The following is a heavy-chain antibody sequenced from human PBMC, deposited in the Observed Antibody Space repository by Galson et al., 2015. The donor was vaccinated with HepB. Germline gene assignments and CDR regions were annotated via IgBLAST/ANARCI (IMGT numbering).Heavy chain of an antibody. CDR2: IIPIFRTA. J-gene: IGHJ1*01. CDR3: ARAFSGXPNLQYFFY. D-gene: IGHD3-3*01. V-gene: IGHV1-69*13. Sequence: SVKVSXXXSGGTFXXNVISXXXQAPXXGLEXMGGIIPIFRTANXAQKFQGRVTITAXXXTSTAXXEMSSLRSEDTAVYYCARAFSGXPNLQYFFYWGQGTLXXXSS. CDR1: GGTFXXNV.